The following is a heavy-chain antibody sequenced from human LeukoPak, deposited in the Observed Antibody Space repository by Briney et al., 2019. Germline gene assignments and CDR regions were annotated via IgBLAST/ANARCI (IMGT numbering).Heavy chain of an antibody. V-gene: IGHV4-39*01. D-gene: IGHD5-18*01. Sequence: SETLSLTCTVSGGSISSSSYYWGWIRQPPGKGLEWIGSIYYSGSTYYNPSLKSRVTISVDTSKNQFSLKLSSVTAADTAVHYCARQIGYSFGYPDYWGQGTLVTVSS. CDR2: IYYSGST. CDR3: ARQIGYSFGYPDY. CDR1: GGSISSSSYY. J-gene: IGHJ4*02.